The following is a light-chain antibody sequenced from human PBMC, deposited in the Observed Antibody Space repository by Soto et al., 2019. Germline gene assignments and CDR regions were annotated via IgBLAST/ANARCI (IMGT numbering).Light chain of an antibody. V-gene: IGKV3D-15*01. CDR2: YIS. J-gene: IGKJ5*01. CDR1: QSAGNF. Sequence: EIVMTQSPSTLSGSPGETASLSCRASQSAGNFLAWYQQKPDQAPRLLIYYISTRATGIPARFSGSGYGTEFNLTINSLQSEDSAVYYCQQHNQWPITFGQGTRLEIK. CDR3: QQHNQWPIT.